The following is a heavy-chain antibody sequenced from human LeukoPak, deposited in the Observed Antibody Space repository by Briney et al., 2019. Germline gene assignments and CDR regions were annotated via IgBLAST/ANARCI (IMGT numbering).Heavy chain of an antibody. CDR3: AKEHTVRAFNI. V-gene: IGHV1-69*05. D-gene: IGHD4-17*01. J-gene: IGHJ3*02. Sequence: SVKVSCKASGGTFSSYAISWVRQAPGQGLEWMGGIIPIFGTANYAQKFQGRVTMTRDTSISTAYLELSRLRSDDTALYYCAKEHTVRAFNIWGQGTMVTVSS. CDR1: GGTFSSYA. CDR2: IIPIFGTA.